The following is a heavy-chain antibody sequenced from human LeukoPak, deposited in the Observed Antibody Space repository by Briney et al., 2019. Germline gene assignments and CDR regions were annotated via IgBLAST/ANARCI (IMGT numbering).Heavy chain of an antibody. CDR3: AKERTLGYCSGGSCQQPPDH. CDR1: GFTFSSYG. V-gene: IGHV3-30*18. J-gene: IGHJ4*02. CDR2: ISYDGSNK. Sequence: PGRSLRLSCAASGFTFSSYGMHWVRQAPGKGLEWVAVISYDGSNKYYADSVKGRFTISRDNSKNTLYLQMNSLRAEDTAVYYCAKERTLGYCSGGSCQQPPDHWGQGTLVTVSS. D-gene: IGHD2-15*01.